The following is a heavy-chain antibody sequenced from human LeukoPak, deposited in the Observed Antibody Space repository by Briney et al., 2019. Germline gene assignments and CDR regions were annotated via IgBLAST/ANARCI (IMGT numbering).Heavy chain of an antibody. CDR3: ARPRRDGYKLGWYFDL. J-gene: IGHJ2*01. V-gene: IGHV1-8*01. CDR2: MNPNSGNT. CDR1: GYTFTSYD. Sequence: ASVKVSCKASGYTFTSYDINWVRQATGQGLEWMGWMNPNSGNTGYAQKFQGRVTMTRNTSISTAYMELSSLRSEDTAVYYCARPRRDGYKLGWYFDLWGRGTLVAVSS. D-gene: IGHD5-24*01.